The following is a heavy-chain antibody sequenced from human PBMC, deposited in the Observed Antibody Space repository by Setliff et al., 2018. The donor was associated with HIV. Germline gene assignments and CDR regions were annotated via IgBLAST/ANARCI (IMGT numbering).Heavy chain of an antibody. CDR1: GATFSSYG. J-gene: IGHJ4*02. V-gene: IGHV1-69*13. CDR3: TFGWNYVWHY. Sequence: ASVKVSCKASGATFSSYGITWVRQATGQGLEWMGGIIPISGTTIYAQKVQGRITITADDSTSTGYMELSSLRSKDTAVYYCTFGWNYVWHYWGQGTLVTVSS. D-gene: IGHD1-7*01. CDR2: IIPISGTT.